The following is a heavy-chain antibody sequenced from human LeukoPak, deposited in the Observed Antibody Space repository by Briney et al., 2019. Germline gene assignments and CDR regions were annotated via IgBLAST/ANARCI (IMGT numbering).Heavy chain of an antibody. CDR1: GYSLTNYY. Sequence: ASVKVSCKAFGYSLTNYYVHWVRQAPGQGLEWVGEIKPSGGSTSYAQKFQGRITVTRDTYTNTVYLHMSSLRTEDTATYYCARRAPTTRIAAGSFDYWGQGSLVTVAS. V-gene: IGHV1-46*01. J-gene: IGHJ4*02. CDR3: ARRAPTTRIAAGSFDY. D-gene: IGHD1-14*01. CDR2: IKPSGGST.